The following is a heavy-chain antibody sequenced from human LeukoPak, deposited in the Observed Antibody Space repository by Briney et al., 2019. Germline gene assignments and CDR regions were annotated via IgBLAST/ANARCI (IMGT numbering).Heavy chain of an antibody. CDR3: ARKVYHRFDY. D-gene: IGHD2-2*01. Sequence: GGSLRLSCAASGFTFSTSSMNWVRQAPGKGLEWVSYISSSTTTIDYADSVKGRFTVSRDNAKNSLYLQMYSLRAGDTAVYYCARKVYHRFDYWGQGTLVTVSS. CDR1: GFTFSTSS. V-gene: IGHV3-48*01. CDR2: ISSSTTTI. J-gene: IGHJ4*02.